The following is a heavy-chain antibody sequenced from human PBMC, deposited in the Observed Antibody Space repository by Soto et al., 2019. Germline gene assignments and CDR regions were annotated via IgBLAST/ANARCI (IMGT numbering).Heavy chain of an antibody. CDR3: ARVLSGGHSDY. Sequence: QVQLVQSGAEVNKPGASVKVSCKASGYTFTSYDINWVRQATGQGLEWMGRMNPNSGNTDYAQKFWDRVIMTRETSMTTAYLDLSSLGSEDTAMYYCARVLSGGHSDYWGQGTLVTVSS. CDR1: GYTFTSYD. CDR2: MNPNSGNT. J-gene: IGHJ4*02. D-gene: IGHD2-15*01. V-gene: IGHV1-8*01.